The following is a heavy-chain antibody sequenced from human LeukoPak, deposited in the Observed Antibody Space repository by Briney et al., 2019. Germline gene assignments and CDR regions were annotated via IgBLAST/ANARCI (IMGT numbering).Heavy chain of an antibody. CDR2: IYYSGST. Sequence: PSETLSLTCAVYGGSFSGYYWSWIRQPPGKGLEWIGYIYYSGSTNYNPSLKSRVTISVDTSKNQFSLKLSSVTAADTAVYYCARGIPYMDVWGKGTTVTISS. V-gene: IGHV4-59*01. CDR3: ARGIPYMDV. D-gene: IGHD5-18*01. J-gene: IGHJ6*03. CDR1: GGSFSGYY.